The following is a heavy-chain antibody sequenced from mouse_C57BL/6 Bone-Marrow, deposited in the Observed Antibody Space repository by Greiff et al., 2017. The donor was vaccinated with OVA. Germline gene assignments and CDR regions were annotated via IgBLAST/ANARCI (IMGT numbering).Heavy chain of an antibody. V-gene: IGHV5-6*01. D-gene: IGHD2-4*01. CDR1: GFTFSSYG. Sequence: EVMLVESGGDLVKPGGSLKLSCAASGFTFSSYGMSWVRQTPDKRLEWVATISSGGSYTYYPDSVKGRFTISRDNVKNTLYLQMSSLKSEDTAMYYCARVGIYYDYDVAWFAYWGQGTLVTVSA. J-gene: IGHJ3*01. CDR2: ISSGGSYT. CDR3: ARVGIYYDYDVAWFAY.